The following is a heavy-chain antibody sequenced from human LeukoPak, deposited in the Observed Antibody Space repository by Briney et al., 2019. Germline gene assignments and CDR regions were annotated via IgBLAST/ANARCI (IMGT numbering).Heavy chain of an antibody. Sequence: ASVKVSCKASGYTFTSYGISWVRQAPGQGLEWMGWISAYNGNTNYAQKLQGRVTMTTDTSTSTAYMELRSLRSDDTAVYYCGRAADSGSYHNSGFDYWGQGTLVTVSS. CDR1: GYTFTSYG. V-gene: IGHV1-18*01. CDR3: GRAADSGSYHNSGFDY. J-gene: IGHJ4*02. CDR2: ISAYNGNT. D-gene: IGHD3-10*01.